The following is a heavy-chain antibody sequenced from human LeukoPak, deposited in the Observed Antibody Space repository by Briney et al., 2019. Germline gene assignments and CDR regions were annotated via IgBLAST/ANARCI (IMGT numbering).Heavy chain of an antibody. V-gene: IGHV1-8*03. CDR1: GYTFTTLD. D-gene: IGHD2-15*01. J-gene: IGHJ4*02. CDR3: ATDPLYCSGGSCYPPGGTY. Sequence: GASVKVSCKASGYTFTTLDINWVRQATGQGLEWMGWINPNSGNRGYAQKFQGRVTITRDTSISTAYMELSSLRSEDTAVYYCATDPLYCSGGSCYPPGGTYWGQGTLVTVSS. CDR2: INPNSGNR.